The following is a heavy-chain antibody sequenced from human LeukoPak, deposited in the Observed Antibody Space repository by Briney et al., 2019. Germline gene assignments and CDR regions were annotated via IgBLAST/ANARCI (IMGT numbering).Heavy chain of an antibody. J-gene: IGHJ4*02. V-gene: IGHV3-30*03. CDR2: VSHDGSTK. CDR3: APAVVGKEDLDN. Sequence: GGSLRLSCAASGFTFSSYWMSWVRQAPGKGLEWVAVVSHDGSTKFYADSVKGRFTISRDNSKNTLYLEMKTLGAEDTAVYYCAPAVVGKEDLDNWGQGTLVTVSS. CDR1: GFTFSSYW. D-gene: IGHD6-19*01.